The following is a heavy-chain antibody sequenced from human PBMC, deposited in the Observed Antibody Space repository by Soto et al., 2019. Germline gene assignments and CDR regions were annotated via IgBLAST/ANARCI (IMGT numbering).Heavy chain of an antibody. Sequence: QITLKESGPTLVKPTQTLTXTCTXXGFSLSSRGVGVAWIRQPPGKALEWLALIYWDDDKRYSPSLKSRLTITKDTSKNQVVLTMTNMDPVDTATYYCAXEYGSGSPFPQFDPWGQGTLVTVSS. CDR2: IYWDDDK. CDR3: AXEYGSGSPFPQFDP. V-gene: IGHV2-5*02. J-gene: IGHJ5*02. CDR1: GFSLSSRGVG. D-gene: IGHD3-10*01.